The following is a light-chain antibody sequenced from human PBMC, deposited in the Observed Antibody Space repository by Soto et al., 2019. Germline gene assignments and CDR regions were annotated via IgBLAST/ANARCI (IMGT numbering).Light chain of an antibody. Sequence: SYELTQSPSVSVSPGQTASITCSGDKLGDKYACWYQQKPGQSPVLVIYQDSKRPSGIPERFSGSNSGNTATLTISGTQAMDEDDYYCQAWDSSTVVFGPGTKVTVL. CDR1: KLGDKY. J-gene: IGLJ1*01. V-gene: IGLV3-1*01. CDR2: QDS. CDR3: QAWDSSTVV.